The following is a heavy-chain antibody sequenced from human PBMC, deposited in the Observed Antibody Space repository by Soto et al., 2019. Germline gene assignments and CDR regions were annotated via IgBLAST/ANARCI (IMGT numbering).Heavy chain of an antibody. CDR3: AHCTLHDYGDYDPGTSHVFDS. J-gene: IGHJ4*02. CDR1: GFSLRNSGLG. CDR2: IYGDNDK. D-gene: IGHD4-17*01. V-gene: IGHV2-5*02. Sequence: ITLKESGPSPVKPTQTLTVTCTFSGFSLRNSGLGVAGILQPPGKALEWLALIYGDNDKRYSPSLKTRLTITKDTSKNQVVLTMTNMDPVDTATYYCAHCTLHDYGDYDPGTSHVFDSWGQGTLVTVSS.